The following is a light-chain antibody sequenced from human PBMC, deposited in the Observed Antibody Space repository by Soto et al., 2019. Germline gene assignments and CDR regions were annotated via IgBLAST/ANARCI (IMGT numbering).Light chain of an antibody. CDR3: TSYTITHIPVI. CDR1: SNDIGGYNY. J-gene: IGLJ7*01. V-gene: IGLV2-14*01. Sequence: QSVLTQPASVSGSPGQSITISCTGTSNDIGGYNYVSWLQQHPGEAPKLIIYEVSNRPSGVSNRFSGPKSGNTASLTITGLQPEDEASYYCTSYTITHIPVIFGGGTQLTVL. CDR2: EVS.